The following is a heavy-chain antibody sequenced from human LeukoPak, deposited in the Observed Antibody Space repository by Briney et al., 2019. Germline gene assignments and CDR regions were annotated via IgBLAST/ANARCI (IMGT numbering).Heavy chain of an antibody. V-gene: IGHV4-34*01. Sequence: SETLSLTCAVYGGSFSGYYWSWIRQPPGKGLEWIGEINHSGGTNYNPSLKSRVTISVDTSKNQFSLKLSSVTAADTAVYYCARDRAGTVDYWGQGTLVTVSS. D-gene: IGHD6-19*01. CDR1: GGSFSGYY. CDR2: INHSGGT. J-gene: IGHJ4*02. CDR3: ARDRAGTVDY.